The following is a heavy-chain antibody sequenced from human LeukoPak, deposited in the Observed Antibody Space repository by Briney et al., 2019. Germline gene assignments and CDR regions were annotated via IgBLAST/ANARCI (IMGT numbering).Heavy chain of an antibody. D-gene: IGHD6-19*01. J-gene: IGHJ6*04. V-gene: IGHV4-59*01. CDR3: ARAKQRIAVAGGGGMDV. CDR2: IYYSGST. Sequence: SETLSLTCTVSGGSISSYYWSWIRQPPGKGLEWIGYIYYSGSTNYNPSLKSRVTISVDTSKNQFSLKLSSVTAADTAVYYGARAKQRIAVAGGGGMDVWGKGTTVTVSS. CDR1: GGSISSYY.